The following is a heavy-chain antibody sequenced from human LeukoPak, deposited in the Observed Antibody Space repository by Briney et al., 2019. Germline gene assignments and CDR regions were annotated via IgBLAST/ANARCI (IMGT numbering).Heavy chain of an antibody. V-gene: IGHV3-48*02. D-gene: IGHD3-9*01. J-gene: IGHJ4*02. CDR3: ATDQRYAFDY. Sequence: GGSLSLSCAASGFTFSIYGMQWVRQAPGKGLEWISNIRTTAEGAKHAYYADSVKGRVTISRDDGKNTLYLHMNSLRDDDTAVYYCATDQRYAFDYWGQGILVTVSS. CDR2: IRTTAEGAKHA. CDR1: GFTFSIYG.